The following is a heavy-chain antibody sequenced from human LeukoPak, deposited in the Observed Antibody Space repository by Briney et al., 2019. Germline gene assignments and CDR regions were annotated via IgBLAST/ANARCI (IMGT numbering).Heavy chain of an antibody. Sequence: PSETLSLTCTVSGYSITSGYNWAWIRQPPGKVLEWIGSIDHSGSAYYNPSLKSRVTISVDPSKNQFTLKVSSVAAADTAVYCCVRYCSSTTCYTRAVDYWGQGTLVTV. V-gene: IGHV4-38-2*02. J-gene: IGHJ4*02. CDR3: VRYCSSTTCYTRAVDY. CDR2: IDHSGSA. CDR1: GYSITSGYN. D-gene: IGHD2-2*02.